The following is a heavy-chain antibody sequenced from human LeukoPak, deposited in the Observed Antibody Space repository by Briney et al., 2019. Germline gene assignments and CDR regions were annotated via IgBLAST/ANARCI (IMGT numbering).Heavy chain of an antibody. CDR3: ARGIVVVAASNWFDP. CDR2: IIPILGIT. V-gene: IGHV1-69*04. J-gene: IGHJ5*02. CDR1: GGTFSSYA. D-gene: IGHD2-15*01. Sequence: SVKVSCKASGGTFSSYAISWVRQAPGQGLEWMGRIIPILGITNYAQKFQGRVTMTRDTSISTAYMELSRLRSDDTAVYYCARGIVVVAASNWFDPWGQGTLVTVSS.